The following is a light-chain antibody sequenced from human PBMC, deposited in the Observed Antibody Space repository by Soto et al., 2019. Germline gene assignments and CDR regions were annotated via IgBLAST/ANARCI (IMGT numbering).Light chain of an antibody. CDR1: QSVSSNY. V-gene: IGKV3-20*01. CDR2: GAS. CDR3: QHYGSSLSIT. J-gene: IGKJ5*01. Sequence: ESVLTQSPGSLSLSPGERATLSCRASQSVSSNYLAWYQHKPGQAPRLLIYGASSRATGIPDRFSGSGSGTDFTPTISRLEPEDFAVYYCQHYGSSLSITFGQGTRLEIK.